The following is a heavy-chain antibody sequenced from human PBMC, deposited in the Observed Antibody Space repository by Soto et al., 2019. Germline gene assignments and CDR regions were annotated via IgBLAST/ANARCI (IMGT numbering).Heavy chain of an antibody. CDR1: GFTFSSYA. CDR3: AKVLYYYDSSGYFDY. Sequence: VSLRLSCAASGFTFSSYAMSWVRQAPGKGLEWVSAISGSGGSAYYADSVKGRFTISRDNSKNTLYLQMNSLRAEDTAVYYCAKVLYYYDSSGYFDYWGQGTLVTVSS. CDR2: ISGSGGSA. V-gene: IGHV3-23*01. D-gene: IGHD3-22*01. J-gene: IGHJ4*02.